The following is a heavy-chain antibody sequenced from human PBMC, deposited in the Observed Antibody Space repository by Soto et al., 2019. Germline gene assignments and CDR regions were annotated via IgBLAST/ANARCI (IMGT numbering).Heavy chain of an antibody. Sequence: QVQLQESGPGLVKPSGTLSLTCAVSGGSISSSNWWSWVRQPPGKGLEWIGEIYHSVNTNYNPSLKSRVTMAVDKSRNQFSLKLSSVTAADTAVYYCARRWGEGRVDYWGQGTLVTVSS. CDR2: IYHSVNT. D-gene: IGHD3-10*01. CDR3: ARRWGEGRVDY. CDR1: GGSISSSNW. V-gene: IGHV4-4*02. J-gene: IGHJ4*02.